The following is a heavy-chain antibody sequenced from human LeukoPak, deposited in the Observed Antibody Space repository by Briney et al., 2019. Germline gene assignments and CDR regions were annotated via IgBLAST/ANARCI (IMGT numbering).Heavy chain of an antibody. CDR1: GYSISSGYY. CDR2: IYHSGST. Sequence: SETLSLTCSVSGYSISSGYYWGWIRQPPGKGLEWIGNIYHSGSTYCNPSLKSGVTISVDTSRNQFSLKLNSVTAADTAVYYCARVGASMVPYQYYTDVWGKGTTVPVSS. J-gene: IGHJ6*03. V-gene: IGHV4-38-2*02. D-gene: IGHD1-26*01. CDR3: ARVGASMVPYQYYTDV.